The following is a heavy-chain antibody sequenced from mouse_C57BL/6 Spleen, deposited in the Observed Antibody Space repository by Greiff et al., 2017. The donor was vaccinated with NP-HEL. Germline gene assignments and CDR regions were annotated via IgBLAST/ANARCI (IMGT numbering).Heavy chain of an antibody. D-gene: IGHD2-5*01. Sequence: VKLMESGPELVKPGASVKISCKASGYAFSSSWMNWVKQRPGKGLEWIGRIYPGDGDTNYNGKFKGKATLTADKSSSTAYMQLSSLTSEDSAVYFCARYSNPFYFDYWGQGTTLTVSS. J-gene: IGHJ2*01. V-gene: IGHV1-82*01. CDR3: ARYSNPFYFDY. CDR2: IYPGDGDT. CDR1: GYAFSSSW.